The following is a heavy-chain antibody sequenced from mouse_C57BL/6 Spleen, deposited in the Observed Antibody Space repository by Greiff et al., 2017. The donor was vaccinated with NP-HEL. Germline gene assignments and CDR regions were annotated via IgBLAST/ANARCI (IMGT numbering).Heavy chain of an antibody. CDR2: IDPEDGDT. Sequence: EVQLQQSGAELVRPGASVKLSCTASGFNIKDYYMHWVKQRPEQGLEWIGRIDPEDGDTEYAPKFQGKATMTADTSSNTAYLQLSSLTSEDTAVYYCTPISIYDGYPFAYWGQGTLVTVSA. CDR3: TPISIYDGYPFAY. CDR1: GFNIKDYY. J-gene: IGHJ3*01. D-gene: IGHD2-3*01. V-gene: IGHV14-1*01.